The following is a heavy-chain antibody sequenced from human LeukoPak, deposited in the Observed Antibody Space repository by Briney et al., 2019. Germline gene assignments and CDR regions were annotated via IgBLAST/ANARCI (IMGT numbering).Heavy chain of an antibody. CDR1: GFTFSSYG. CDR3: AREAITFGGVIVSSIEY. D-gene: IGHD3-16*02. J-gene: IGHJ4*02. CDR2: IWYDGSNK. V-gene: IGHV3-33*01. Sequence: GGSLRLSCAASGFTFSSYGMHWVRQAPGKGLEWVAVIWYDGSNKYYADSVKGRFTISRDNSKNTLYLQMNSLRAEDTAVYYCAREAITFGGVIVSSIEYWGQGTLVTVSS.